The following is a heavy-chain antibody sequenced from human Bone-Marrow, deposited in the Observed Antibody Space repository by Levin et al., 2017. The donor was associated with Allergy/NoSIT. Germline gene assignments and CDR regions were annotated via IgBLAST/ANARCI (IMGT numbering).Heavy chain of an antibody. J-gene: IGHJ6*02. D-gene: IGHD2-2*01. CDR1: SHVFTNHG. Sequence: GESLKISCKAPSHVFTNHGFSWVRQAPGQGLEWVAWISAFNGDTKTAQKFQDRVFLSTDTSTNTTYMELRSLRSDDTTIYYCARGEYCSATTCPRGPLYYYGMAVWGQGTTVIVSS. CDR3: ARGEYCSATTCPRGPLYYYGMAV. V-gene: IGHV1-18*01. CDR2: ISAFNGDT.